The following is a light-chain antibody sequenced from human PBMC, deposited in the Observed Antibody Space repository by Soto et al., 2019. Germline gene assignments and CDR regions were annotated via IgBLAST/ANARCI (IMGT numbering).Light chain of an antibody. CDR3: QHYGSSPWT. CDR1: QTISSW. CDR2: KSS. V-gene: IGKV1-5*03. J-gene: IGKJ1*01. Sequence: DIQMTQSPSTLSGSVGDRVTITCRASQTISSWLAWYQQKPGKAPKLLIYKSSTLKSGGPSRFSGSGSGTDFTLTISRLEPEDFAVYYCQHYGSSPWTFGQGTKV.